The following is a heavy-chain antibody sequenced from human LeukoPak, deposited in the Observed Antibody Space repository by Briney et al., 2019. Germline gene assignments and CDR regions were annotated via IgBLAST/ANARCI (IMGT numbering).Heavy chain of an antibody. J-gene: IGHJ4*02. D-gene: IGHD3-22*01. V-gene: IGHV1-69*13. Sequence: SVKVSCKASGGTFSSYAISWVRQAPGQGLEWMGGIIPIFGTANYARKFQGRVTITADESTSTAYMELSSLRSEDTAVYYCARANYYDSSGYPDYWGQGTLVTVSS. CDR2: IIPIFGTA. CDR1: GGTFSSYA. CDR3: ARANYYDSSGYPDY.